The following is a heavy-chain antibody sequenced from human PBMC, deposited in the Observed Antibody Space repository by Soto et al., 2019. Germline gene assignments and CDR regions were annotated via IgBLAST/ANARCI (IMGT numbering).Heavy chain of an antibody. CDR3: ARDLGGCCNDTGCYVGDD. D-gene: IGHD2-15*01. V-gene: IGHV1-18*01. CDR1: GYTFTSYG. CDR2: ISAYNGNT. J-gene: IGHJ4*02. Sequence: ASVKVSCKGSGYTFTSYGISWVGQAPGQGGEGMGWISAYNGNTNYAQKLQGRVTMTTDTSTSTAYMELRRLRSDDTAMYYCARDLGGCCNDTGCYVGDDWGRGTLVTVSS.